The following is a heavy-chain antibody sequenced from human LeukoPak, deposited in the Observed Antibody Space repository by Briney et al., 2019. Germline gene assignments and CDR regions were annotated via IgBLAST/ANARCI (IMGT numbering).Heavy chain of an antibody. CDR1: GFTFNDYY. Sequence: GGSLRLSCAASGFTFNDYYMSWIRQAPGKGLEWVSYITGSGTIINYADSVKGRFTISRDSAKNSLYLQMNSLRAEDTAVYYCARNLGEAYFDYWGQGTLVTVSS. CDR2: ITGSGTII. J-gene: IGHJ4*02. V-gene: IGHV3-11*01. CDR3: ARNLGEAYFDY. D-gene: IGHD7-27*01.